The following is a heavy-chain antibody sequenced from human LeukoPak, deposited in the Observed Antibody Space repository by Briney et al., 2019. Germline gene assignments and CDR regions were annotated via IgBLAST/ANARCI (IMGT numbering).Heavy chain of an antibody. J-gene: IGHJ3*02. Sequence: GGSLRLSCAASGFTFSSYAMHWVRQAPGKGLEYVSAISSNGGSTYYANSVKGRFTISRDNSKNTLYLQMSSLRAEDTAVYYCAKGQFSNWDCAFDIWGQGTMVTVSS. CDR1: GFTFSSYA. D-gene: IGHD1-7*01. CDR2: ISSNGGST. V-gene: IGHV3-64*01. CDR3: AKGQFSNWDCAFDI.